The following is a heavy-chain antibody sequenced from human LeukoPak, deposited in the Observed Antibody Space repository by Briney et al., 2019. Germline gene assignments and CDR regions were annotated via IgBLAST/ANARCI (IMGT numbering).Heavy chain of an antibody. V-gene: IGHV4-38-2*02. CDR2: IYHSGST. CDR1: GYSISSGYY. D-gene: IGHD6-19*01. J-gene: IGHJ5*02. CDR3: ARTVADNHLNWFDP. Sequence: PSETLSLTCTVSGYSISSGYYWGWIRQPPGKGLEWIGSIYHSGSTYYNPSLKSRVTISVDTSKNQFSLKLSSMTAADTAVYYCARTVADNHLNWFDPWGQGTLVTVSS.